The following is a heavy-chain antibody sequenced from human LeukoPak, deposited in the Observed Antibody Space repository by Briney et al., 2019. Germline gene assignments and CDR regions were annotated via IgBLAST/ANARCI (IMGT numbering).Heavy chain of an antibody. D-gene: IGHD5-18*01. CDR1: GGSINNIIS. V-gene: IGHV4-39*01. J-gene: IGHJ6*02. CDR2: VYYSGST. CDR3: ARIDGYLGWGYLDL. Sequence: SETLSLTCSVSGGSINNIISWGLTRQPPGKGLEWIGSVYYSGSTFYNLSLESRISISVDTSSDQFSLMLSSVTAADTAVYYCARIDGYLGWGYLDLWGPRTSVTVSS.